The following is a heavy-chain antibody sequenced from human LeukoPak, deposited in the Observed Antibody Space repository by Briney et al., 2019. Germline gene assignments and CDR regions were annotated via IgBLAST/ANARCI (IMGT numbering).Heavy chain of an antibody. J-gene: IGHJ4*02. CDR2: IYYSGST. CDR1: GGSISSYY. D-gene: IGHD1-1*01. V-gene: IGHV4-59*01. CDR3: ARESRTGIIQYYFDY. Sequence: PSETLSLTCTVSGGSISSYYWSWIRQPPGKGLECIGYIYYSGSTNYNPSLKSRVTISVDTSKNQFSLKLSSVTAADTAVYYCARESRTGIIQYYFDYWGQGTLVTVSS.